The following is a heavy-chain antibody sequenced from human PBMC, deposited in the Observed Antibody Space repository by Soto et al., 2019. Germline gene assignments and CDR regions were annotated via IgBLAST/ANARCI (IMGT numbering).Heavy chain of an antibody. CDR3: ARDGEPSENYYDSSGYYDY. CDR1: GFTFSSYA. J-gene: IGHJ4*02. V-gene: IGHV3-30-3*01. Sequence: PGGSLRLSCAASGFTFSSYAMHWVRQAPGKGLEWVAVISYDGSNKYYADSVKGRFTISRDNSKNTLYLQMNSLRAEDTAVYYCARDGEPSENYYDSSGYYDYWGQGTLVTVSS. D-gene: IGHD3-22*01. CDR2: ISYDGSNK.